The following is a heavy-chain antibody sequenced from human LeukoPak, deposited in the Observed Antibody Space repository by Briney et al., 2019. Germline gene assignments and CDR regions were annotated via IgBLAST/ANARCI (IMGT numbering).Heavy chain of an antibody. Sequence: ASVKVSCKASGYTFTGYYLHWVRQAPGQGLEWMAWINPDSGGTIYAQKFQGRVTMTRDTSITTAYMELSRLTSDDTAVYFCAKGRSWYSYGMDLWGQGTNVTVS. CDR1: GYTFTGYY. CDR3: AKGRSWYSYGMDL. V-gene: IGHV1-2*02. CDR2: INPDSGGT. D-gene: IGHD6-13*01. J-gene: IGHJ6*02.